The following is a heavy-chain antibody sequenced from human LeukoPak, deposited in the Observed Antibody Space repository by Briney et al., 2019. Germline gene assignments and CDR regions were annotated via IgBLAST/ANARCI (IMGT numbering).Heavy chain of an antibody. CDR3: AREAGALGVDAFDI. V-gene: IGHV1-69*05. CDR2: VIPIFGTA. D-gene: IGHD3-16*01. CDR1: GDTFSSYG. Sequence: SVKVSCKASGDTFSSYGVSWVRQAPGQGLEWMGRVIPIFGTANYAQRFQGRVTITTDESTSTAYMELSSLRSEDTAVYYCAREAGALGVDAFDIWGQGTMVTVSS. J-gene: IGHJ3*02.